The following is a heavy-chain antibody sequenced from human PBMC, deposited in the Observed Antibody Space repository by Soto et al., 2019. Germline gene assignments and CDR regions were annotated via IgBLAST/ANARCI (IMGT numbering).Heavy chain of an antibody. Sequence: GGSLRLSCAASGFTFSSYAMHWVRQAPGKGLEWVAVISYDGSNKYYADSVKGRFTISGDNSKNTLYLQMNSLRAEDTAVYYCARDAYSSGPNWFDPWGQGTLVTVSS. V-gene: IGHV3-30-3*01. CDR3: ARDAYSSGPNWFDP. CDR1: GFTFSSYA. CDR2: ISYDGSNK. D-gene: IGHD6-19*01. J-gene: IGHJ5*02.